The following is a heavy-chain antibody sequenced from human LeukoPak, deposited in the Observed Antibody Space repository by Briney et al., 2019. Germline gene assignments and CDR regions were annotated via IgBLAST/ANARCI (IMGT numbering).Heavy chain of an antibody. V-gene: IGHV3-23*01. CDR3: AKWAFYDFWSGYYWYYFDY. D-gene: IGHD3-3*01. Sequence: GGSLRLSCAASGFTFSSYAMSWVRQAPGKGLEWVSAISGSGGSTYYADSVKGRFTISRDNSKNTLYLQMNSLRAEGTAVYYCAKWAFYDFWSGYYWYYFDYWGQGTLVTVSS. J-gene: IGHJ4*02. CDR2: ISGSGGST. CDR1: GFTFSSYA.